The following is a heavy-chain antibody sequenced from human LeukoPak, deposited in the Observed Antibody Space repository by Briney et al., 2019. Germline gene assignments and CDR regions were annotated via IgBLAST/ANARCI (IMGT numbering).Heavy chain of an antibody. CDR1: GFTFSSYW. J-gene: IGHJ6*03. CDR2: INSDGSST. D-gene: IGHD4-17*01. V-gene: IGHV3-74*01. CDR3: ARDPNDYGDYYYYMDV. Sequence: GGSLRLSCAASGFTFSSYWMHWVRQAPGKGLVRVSRINSDGSSTSYADSVKGRFTISRDNAKNTLYLQMNSLRAEDTAVYYCARDPNDYGDYYYYMDVWGKGTTVTVSS.